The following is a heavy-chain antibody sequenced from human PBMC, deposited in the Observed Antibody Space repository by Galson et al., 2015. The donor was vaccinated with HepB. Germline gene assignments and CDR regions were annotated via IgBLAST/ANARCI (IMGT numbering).Heavy chain of an antibody. CDR1: GFTFNSYA. CDR3: AKGPRSSSHWYFDL. V-gene: IGHV3-23*01. D-gene: IGHD6-13*01. J-gene: IGHJ2*01. Sequence: SLRLSCAASGFTFNSYAMTWVRQAPGKGLEWVSSIRGSGDTTFYADSVKGRFTISRDNSKNTLDLQMNSLRAEDTAVYYCAKGPRSSSHWYFDLWGRGTLVTVSS. CDR2: IRGSGDTT.